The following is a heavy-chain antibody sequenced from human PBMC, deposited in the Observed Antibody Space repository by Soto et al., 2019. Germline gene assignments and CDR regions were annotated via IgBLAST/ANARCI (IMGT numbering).Heavy chain of an antibody. Sequence: QVQLQESGPGLVKPSGTLSLTCAVSGGSISSSNWWSWVRQPPGKGLEWIGEIYHSGSTNYNPSPQSRVTRTGDHSQNPVPPKPTSVPAADTAGSYWARGLGGTGYWGQGTLVTVSS. D-gene: IGHD3-16*01. V-gene: IGHV4-4*02. CDR3: ARGLGGTGY. CDR2: IYHSGST. CDR1: GGSISSSNW. J-gene: IGHJ4*02.